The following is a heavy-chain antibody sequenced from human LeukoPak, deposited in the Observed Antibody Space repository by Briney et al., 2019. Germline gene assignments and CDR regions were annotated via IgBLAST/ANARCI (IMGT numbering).Heavy chain of an antibody. J-gene: IGHJ4*02. CDR2: IQTDGGKT. D-gene: IGHD3-16*01. Sequence: PGGSLRLSYAASGLIFSVYGMHWLRQAPGKGLEWVAFIQTDGGKTYSPDSVRGRFTISRDNSKNMLYLQLNSLRPEDTAVYYCARDFAWAYDHWGQGTLVTVSS. CDR3: ARDFAWAYDH. CDR1: GLIFSVYG. V-gene: IGHV3-30*02.